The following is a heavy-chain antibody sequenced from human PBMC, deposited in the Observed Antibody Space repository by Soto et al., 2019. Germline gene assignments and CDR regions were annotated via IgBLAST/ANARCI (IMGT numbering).Heavy chain of an antibody. CDR3: EKVAYDFWSGDGEYYFDY. V-gene: IGHV3-23*01. CDR2: ISGSGGST. CDR1: GFTFSSYA. J-gene: IGHJ4*02. D-gene: IGHD3-3*01. Sequence: GGSLRLSCAASGFTFSSYAMSWVRQAPGKGLEWVSAISGSGGSTYYADSVKGRFTISRDNSKNTLYLQMNSLRAEDTAVYYCEKVAYDFWSGDGEYYFDYWGQGTLVTVSS.